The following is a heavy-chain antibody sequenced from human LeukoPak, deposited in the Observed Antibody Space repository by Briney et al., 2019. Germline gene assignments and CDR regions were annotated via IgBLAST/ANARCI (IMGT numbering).Heavy chain of an antibody. J-gene: IGHJ4*02. Sequence: PSETLSLTCTGSGGPISSYYWGWLRQPPGKGLEWSGYIYYSGSTKYNPSLKSRVTISVDTSKNQFSLKLSSVTAAATAVYYCAGTETYYYDSSGYYPFDYWGQGTLVTVSS. V-gene: IGHV4-59*01. D-gene: IGHD3-22*01. CDR2: IYYSGST. CDR3: AGTETYYYDSSGYYPFDY. CDR1: GGPISSYY.